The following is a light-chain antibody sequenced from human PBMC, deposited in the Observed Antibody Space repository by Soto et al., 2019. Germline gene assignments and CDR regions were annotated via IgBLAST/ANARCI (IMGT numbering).Light chain of an antibody. V-gene: IGKV3-20*01. CDR1: QSVGIN. Sequence: TQSPAILSVSPGERSTLSCRASQSVGINVSWYQQKPGQSPRLLIYGESTRATGSPDRFSASGSATDFTLTISRLEPVDFAVYYCQQYGSSGTFGQGTRLDIK. J-gene: IGKJ5*01. CDR2: GES. CDR3: QQYGSSGT.